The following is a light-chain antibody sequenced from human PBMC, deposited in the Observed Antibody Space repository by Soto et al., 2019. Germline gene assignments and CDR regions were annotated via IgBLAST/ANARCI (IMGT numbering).Light chain of an antibody. J-gene: IGKJ4*01. CDR2: DAA. CDR3: QQCSSYHLT. CDR1: QAISGY. V-gene: IGKV1-5*01. Sequence: DIQMTQSPSTLSASVADRVTIACRASQAISGYLAWYQRKPGKAPKLLIYDAANLQTGVSSRFSGSGSGTEFTLTINSLQPDDFATYYCQQCSSYHLTFGGGTKVDIK.